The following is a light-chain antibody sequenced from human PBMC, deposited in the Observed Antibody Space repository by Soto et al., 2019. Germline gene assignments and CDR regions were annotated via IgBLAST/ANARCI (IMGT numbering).Light chain of an antibody. CDR2: DDN. V-gene: IGLV1-51*01. CDR3: QAYDNSLGVSVL. Sequence: QSVLTQPPSVSAAPGQKVTISCSGSSSNIGGNSVSWYQQLPGTAPKLLIYDDNKRPSGIPDRFSGSKSGTSATLGITGFQTEDEADYYCQAYDNSLGVSVLFGGGTKVTVL. J-gene: IGLJ3*02. CDR1: SSNIGGNS.